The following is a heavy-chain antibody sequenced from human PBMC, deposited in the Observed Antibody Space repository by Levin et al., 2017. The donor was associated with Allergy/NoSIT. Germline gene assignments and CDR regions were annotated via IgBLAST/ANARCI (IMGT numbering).Heavy chain of an antibody. CDR3: ARGIAQGYRSGWPQIHFDY. Sequence: SETLSLTCTVSGGSISSGDSYWSWIRQPPGKGLEWIGYIYYSGSTYYNPSLKSRFTISVDTSKNQFSLKLRSVTAADTAVYFCARGIAQGYRSGWPQIHFDYWGQGTLATVSS. D-gene: IGHD6-19*01. J-gene: IGHJ4*02. CDR2: IYYSGST. V-gene: IGHV4-30-4*01. CDR1: GGSISSGDSY.